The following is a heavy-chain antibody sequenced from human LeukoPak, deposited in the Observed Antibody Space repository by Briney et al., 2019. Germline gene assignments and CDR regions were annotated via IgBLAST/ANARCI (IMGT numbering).Heavy chain of an antibody. D-gene: IGHD6-19*01. CDR1: GFTFSGSA. CDR3: TRRSPVAGTRDAFDI. CDR2: IRSKANSYAT. Sequence: GSLRLSRAASGFTFSGSALHWVRQASGKGLEWVGRIRSKANSYATAYAASVKGRFTISRDDSKNTAYLQMNSLKTEDTAVYYCTRRSPVAGTRDAFDIWGQGTMVTVSS. J-gene: IGHJ3*02. V-gene: IGHV3-73*01.